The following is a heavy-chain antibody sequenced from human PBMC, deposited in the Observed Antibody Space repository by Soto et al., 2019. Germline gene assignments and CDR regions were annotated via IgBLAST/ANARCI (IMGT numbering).Heavy chain of an antibody. CDR2: IIPIFGTA. Sequence: QVQLVQSGAEVKKPGSSVKVSCKASGGTFSSYAISWVRQAPGQGLEWMGGIIPIFGTANYAQKFQGRVTITADESTSTAYMELSSLRSEDTAVYYCARGGRKGSSWPYYYYGMDVWGQGPTVTVSS. CDR1: GGTFSSYA. J-gene: IGHJ6*02. D-gene: IGHD6-13*01. V-gene: IGHV1-69*01. CDR3: ARGGRKGSSWPYYYYGMDV.